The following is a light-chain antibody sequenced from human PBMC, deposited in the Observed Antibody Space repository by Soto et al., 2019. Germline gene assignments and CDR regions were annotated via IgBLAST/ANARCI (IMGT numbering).Light chain of an antibody. CDR2: SNN. CDR3: AAWDDSLNGPV. CDR1: SSNIGSNT. J-gene: IGLJ2*01. Sequence: QSVLTQPPSASGTPGQRVSISCSGSSSNIGSNTVDWYQQVPGTAPKLLIYSNNLRPSGVPDRFSGSRSGTSASLAISGLQSEDEADYYCAAWDDSLNGPVFGGGTKVTVL. V-gene: IGLV1-44*01.